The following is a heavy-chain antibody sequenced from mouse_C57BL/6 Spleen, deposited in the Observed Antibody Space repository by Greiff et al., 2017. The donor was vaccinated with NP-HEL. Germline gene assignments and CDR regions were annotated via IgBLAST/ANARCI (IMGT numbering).Heavy chain of an antibody. J-gene: IGHJ2*01. D-gene: IGHD1-1*01. CDR3: ARSTTVVGYFDY. V-gene: IGHV1-69*01. CDR2: IDPSDSYT. CDR1: ASTFPGYG. Sequence: QVQLQQPGAELVIPGPSVSLSSKASASTFPGYGRPWVKRRPGKGLEWIGEIDPSDSYTNYNQKFKGKSTLTVDKSSSTAYMQLSSLTAEDSAFYYCARSTTVVGYFDYWGQGTTLTVSS.